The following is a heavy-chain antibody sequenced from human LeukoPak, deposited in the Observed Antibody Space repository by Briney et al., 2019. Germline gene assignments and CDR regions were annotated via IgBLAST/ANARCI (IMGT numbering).Heavy chain of an antibody. D-gene: IGHD6-19*01. V-gene: IGHV3-21*04. CDR3: AKVVLQWPDY. J-gene: IGHJ4*02. CDR1: GFTFNTYS. CDR2: IDSSGGYM. Sequence: PGGSLRLSCEASGFTFNTYSMNWARQAPGKGLEWVSSIDSSGGYMFYADSVKGRFIISRDNAKDSLYLQMNSLRAEDTAVYYCAKVVLQWPDYWGRGTLVTVSS.